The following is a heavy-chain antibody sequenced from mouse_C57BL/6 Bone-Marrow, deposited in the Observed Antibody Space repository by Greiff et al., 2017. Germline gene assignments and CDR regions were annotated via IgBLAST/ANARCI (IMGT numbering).Heavy chain of an antibody. J-gene: IGHJ3*01. D-gene: IGHD1-1*01. V-gene: IGHV14-2*01. CDR3: APYYYGSSYRFAY. CDR1: GFNIKDYY. Sequence: VQLKQSGAELVKPGASVKLSCTASGFNIKDYYMHWVKQRTEQGLEWIGRIDPEDGETKYAPKFQGKATITADTSPNTAYLQLSSLTSEDTAVYYCAPYYYGSSYRFAYWGQGTLVTVSA. CDR2: IDPEDGET.